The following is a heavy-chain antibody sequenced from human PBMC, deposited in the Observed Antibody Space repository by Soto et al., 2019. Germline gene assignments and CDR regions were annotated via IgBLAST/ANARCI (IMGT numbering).Heavy chain of an antibody. CDR2: ISDDANNR. CDR1: GFNFSSSA. CDR3: ARASMVPRITVWFDP. V-gene: IGHV3-30*14. Sequence: QVQLVESGGGVVQPGRSLRLSCAASGFNFSSSAMYWVRQAPGKGLEWMAVISDDANNRYYADSVRGRFTISRDNSKNTLYLQMNSLTADDTAVYYCARASMVPRITVWFDPCGQVTLVTVAS. D-gene: IGHD3-10*01. J-gene: IGHJ5*02.